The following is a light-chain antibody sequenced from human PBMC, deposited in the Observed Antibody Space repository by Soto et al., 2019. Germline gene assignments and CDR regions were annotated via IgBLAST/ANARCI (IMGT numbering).Light chain of an antibody. J-gene: IGKJ1*01. CDR2: ATS. Sequence: AIQMTQSPSSLSASVGDRVIITCRASQGIRNDLGWYQQKPGKAPKLLIYATSNLEGGVPSRFSGSGSCTDFTLTIGTLQPDDVVTYYCLQDYSYPPTLGQGTKVEL. CDR1: QGIRND. V-gene: IGKV1-6*01. CDR3: LQDYSYPPT.